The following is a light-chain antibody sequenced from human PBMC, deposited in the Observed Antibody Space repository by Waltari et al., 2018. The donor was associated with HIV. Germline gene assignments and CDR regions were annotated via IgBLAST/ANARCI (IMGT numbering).Light chain of an antibody. Sequence: DIVMTQSPDSLAVSLGERATVNCKSSQPVLYSPNNKNYLAWYQQKPGPPPKLLIHWASTRESGVPDRFSGGGSGTDFTLTISSLQAEDVAVYYCQQYYSTPWTFGQGTKVEIK. CDR1: QPVLYSPNNKNY. CDR3: QQYYSTPWT. V-gene: IGKV4-1*01. CDR2: WAS. J-gene: IGKJ1*01.